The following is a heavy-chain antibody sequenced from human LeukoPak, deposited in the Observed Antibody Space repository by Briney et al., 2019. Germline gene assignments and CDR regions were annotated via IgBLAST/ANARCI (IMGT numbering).Heavy chain of an antibody. V-gene: IGHV4-4*07. CDR2: IYSSGII. D-gene: IGHD3-3*01. J-gene: IGHJ4*02. CDR3: ARDTGKSGYPDY. CDR1: GGSISSYY. Sequence: SETLSLTCTVSGGSISSYYWSWIRQPAGKAPEWIGRIYSSGIINYNPSLKSRVTMSLDNSKNQLSLKLSYVPAADTAVYYCARDTGKSGYPDYWGQGTLVTVSS.